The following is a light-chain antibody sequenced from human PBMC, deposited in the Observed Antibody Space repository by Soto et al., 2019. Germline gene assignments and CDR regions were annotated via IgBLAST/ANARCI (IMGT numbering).Light chain of an antibody. V-gene: IGKV3-15*01. J-gene: IGKJ2*01. CDR3: QQYNNWPPYT. CDR1: QSVSSN. Sequence: EIVMTQSPATLSVSPGERVTLSCWASQSVSSNLAWYQQKPVQAPRLLIYGASTRATGIPARFSGSGSGTEFTLTISSLQSEDFAVYYCQQYNNWPPYTFGQGTKLEIK. CDR2: GAS.